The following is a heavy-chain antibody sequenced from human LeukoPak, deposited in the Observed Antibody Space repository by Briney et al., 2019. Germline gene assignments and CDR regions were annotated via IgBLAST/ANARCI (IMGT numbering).Heavy chain of an antibody. J-gene: IGHJ6*03. CDR1: GFTFSNYA. D-gene: IGHD4-11*01. CDR2: MKQDGSDK. V-gene: IGHV3-7*01. CDR3: AREKGNYDGYYNYYMDV. Sequence: GGSLRLSCAASGFTFSNYALSWVRQAPGKGLEWVANMKQDGSDKYYVDSVKGRFTISRDNAKNSLYLQMNSLRAEDTAVYYCAREKGNYDGYYNYYMDVWGKGTTVTVSS.